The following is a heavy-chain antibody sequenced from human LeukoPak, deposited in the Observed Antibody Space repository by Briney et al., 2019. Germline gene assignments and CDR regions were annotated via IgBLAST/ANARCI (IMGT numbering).Heavy chain of an antibody. CDR3: ASFGYSSSWYHY. V-gene: IGHV4-38-2*02. Sequence: SETLSLTCTVSGYSISSGYYWGWIRQPPGKGLEWIGSIYHSGSTYYNPSLKSRVTISVDTSKNQFSLKLSSVTAADTAVYYCASFGYSSSWYHYWGQGTLVTVSS. D-gene: IGHD6-13*01. CDR2: IYHSGST. J-gene: IGHJ4*02. CDR1: GYSISSGYY.